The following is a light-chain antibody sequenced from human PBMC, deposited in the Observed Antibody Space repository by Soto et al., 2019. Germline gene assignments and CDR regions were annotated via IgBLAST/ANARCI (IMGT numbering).Light chain of an antibody. CDR1: QSVGSE. V-gene: IGKV3-15*01. CDR2: GAS. J-gene: IGKJ2*01. Sequence: EVVMTQSPATLSVSPGDRATLSCRASQSVGSELAWYQQKPGQAPRLLIYGASTRSTGIPARFSGSGSGTDFTLTISSRQSDDFAVYSCQQYDKWPSYTFGQGTKLEIK. CDR3: QQYDKWPSYT.